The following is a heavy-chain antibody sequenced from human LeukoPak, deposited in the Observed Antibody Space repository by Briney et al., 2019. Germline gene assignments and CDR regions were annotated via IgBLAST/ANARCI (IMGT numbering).Heavy chain of an antibody. V-gene: IGHV3-30*04. CDR1: GFTFSSYA. D-gene: IGHD3-3*01. CDR3: ARRSSTESGSYAFDI. CDR2: IRYDGSNK. Sequence: GGSLRLSCAASGFTFSSYAMHWVRHLPGKGLEWVAFIRYDGSNKYYADSVKGRITVSRDNSKNTLYLQMNSLRAEDTAVYYCARRSSTESGSYAFDIWGQGTMVTVSS. J-gene: IGHJ3*02.